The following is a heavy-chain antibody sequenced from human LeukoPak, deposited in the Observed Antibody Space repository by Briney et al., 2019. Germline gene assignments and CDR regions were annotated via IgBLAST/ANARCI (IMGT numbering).Heavy chain of an antibody. J-gene: IGHJ4*02. Sequence: ASVKVSCKASAYTFTGYYMHWVRQAPGQGLEWMGWINPNSGGTNFAQKFQGRVTMTRDTSINTAYMEVSRLRSDDTAVYYCVRDQRGSHFDYWGQGTLVTVSS. V-gene: IGHV1-2*02. CDR3: VRDQRGSHFDY. CDR1: AYTFTGYY. D-gene: IGHD1-26*01. CDR2: INPNSGGT.